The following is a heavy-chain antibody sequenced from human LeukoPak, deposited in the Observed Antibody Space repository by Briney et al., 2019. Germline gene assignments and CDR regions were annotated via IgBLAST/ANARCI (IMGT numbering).Heavy chain of an antibody. J-gene: IGHJ4*02. Sequence: SGGSLRLSCAASGFTFSSYWMSWVRQAPGKGLEWVSYISSSSSTIYYADSVKGRFTISRDNAKNSLYLQMNSLRAEDTAVYYCARVPRRGYSYGLDYWGQGTLVTVSS. CDR2: ISSSSSTI. CDR1: GFTFSSYW. D-gene: IGHD5-18*01. CDR3: ARVPRRGYSYGLDY. V-gene: IGHV3-48*04.